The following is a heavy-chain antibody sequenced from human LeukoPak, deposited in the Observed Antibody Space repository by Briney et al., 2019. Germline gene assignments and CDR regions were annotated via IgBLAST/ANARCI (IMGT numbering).Heavy chain of an antibody. CDR1: GFTFSDYA. CDR3: ARTLGRVNYFDY. Sequence: GGSLRLSCAASGFTFSDYAMNWVRQAPGKGLEWVSTISGSGGNTYYAGSVKGRFTISRDNSKNTLYLQMNSLRAEDTAVYYCARTLGRVNYFDYWGQGTLVTVSS. D-gene: IGHD4-23*01. V-gene: IGHV3-23*01. J-gene: IGHJ4*02. CDR2: ISGSGGNT.